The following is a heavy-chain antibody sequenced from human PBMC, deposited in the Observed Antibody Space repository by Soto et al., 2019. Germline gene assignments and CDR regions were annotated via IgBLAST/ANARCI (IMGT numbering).Heavy chain of an antibody. J-gene: IGHJ4*02. Sequence: VGSLRLSCAASGFSFRSYGMTWVRQAPGKGLEWVAVIWHDGNNKYHADSVQGRFTVSRDNSKNTLYLQMNYLRPEDTAVYYCARDRLTGTAEWHSLDSWGQGTQVTVSS. D-gene: IGHD7-27*01. CDR2: IWHDGNNK. V-gene: IGHV3-33*01. CDR3: ARDRLTGTAEWHSLDS. CDR1: GFSFRSYG.